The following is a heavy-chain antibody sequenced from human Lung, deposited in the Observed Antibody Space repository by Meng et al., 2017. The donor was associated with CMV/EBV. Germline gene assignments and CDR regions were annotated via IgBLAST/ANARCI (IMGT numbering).Heavy chain of an antibody. V-gene: IGHV3-21*01. CDR1: GFIFSDYS. Sequence: GESLKISCTASGFIFSDYSMSWVRQAPGKGLEWVSSFSCSSIHVYYADSTKGRFTISRDKAKKSLYLQMNSLRAEDTAVNYCARGRGYCSSTNCYQNFEYWXQG. CDR2: FSCSSIHV. J-gene: IGHJ4*02. CDR3: ARGRGYCSSTNCYQNFEY. D-gene: IGHD2-2*01.